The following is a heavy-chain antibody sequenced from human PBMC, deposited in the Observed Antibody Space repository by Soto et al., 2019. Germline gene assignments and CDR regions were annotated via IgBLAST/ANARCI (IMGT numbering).Heavy chain of an antibody. D-gene: IGHD5-18*01. V-gene: IGHV4-31*03. J-gene: IGHJ4*02. Sequence: SETLSLACTVSGASITNDAFFWTWVRQHPEKGLEWLAYITYGGSIYYDPSLRSRLTVSIDKSKSQFSLNVRSVTAADTAVYYCAKMERTQLWLMVQNWGQGLLVTVSS. CDR3: AKMERTQLWLMVQN. CDR2: ITYGGSI. CDR1: GASITNDAFF.